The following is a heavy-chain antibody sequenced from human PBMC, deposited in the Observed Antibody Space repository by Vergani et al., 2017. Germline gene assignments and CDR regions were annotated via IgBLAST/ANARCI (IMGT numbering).Heavy chain of an antibody. Sequence: QLQLQESGPGLVKPSETLSLACTVSGGSISSSSYYWGWIRQPPGKGLEWIGSIYYSGSTYYNPSLKSRVTISVDTSKNQFSLKLSSVTAADTAVYYCADVLYDCWSGPIANWGQGTLVTVSS. V-gene: IGHV4-39*01. CDR3: ADVLYDCWSGPIAN. D-gene: IGHD3-3*01. J-gene: IGHJ4*02. CDR2: IYYSGST. CDR1: GGSISSSSYY.